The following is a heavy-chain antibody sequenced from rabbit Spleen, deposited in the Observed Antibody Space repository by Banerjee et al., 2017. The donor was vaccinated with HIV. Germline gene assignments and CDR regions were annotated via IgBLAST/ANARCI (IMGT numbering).Heavy chain of an antibody. CDR3: ARDSGTSFSTYGMDL. CDR2: IAGDTSGFT. CDR1: GFSFSSSDY. Sequence: QSLEESGGDLVKPGASLTLTCTASGFSFSSSDYMCWVRQAPGKGLEWISCIAGDTSGFTYSATWAKGRFTCSKTSSTTVTLQMTSLTVADTATYFCARDSGTSFSTYGMDLWAQAPWSPS. V-gene: IGHV1S40*01. J-gene: IGHJ6*01. D-gene: IGHD8-1*01.